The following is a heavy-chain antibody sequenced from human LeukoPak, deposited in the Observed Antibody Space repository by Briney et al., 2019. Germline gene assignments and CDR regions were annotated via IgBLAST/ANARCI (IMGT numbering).Heavy chain of an antibody. D-gene: IGHD2-2*01. V-gene: IGHV3-30*02. CDR3: ATHCSGTSCHRDY. CDR1: GFTFSSYA. J-gene: IGHJ4*02. Sequence: GGSLRLSCAASGFTFSSYAMHWVCQAPGKGLECVAFIQSDGSNKYYSDSVKGRFTISRDNSKNTLFLQMNSLRVEDTAVYYCATHCSGTSCHRDYWGQGTLVTVSS. CDR2: IQSDGSNK.